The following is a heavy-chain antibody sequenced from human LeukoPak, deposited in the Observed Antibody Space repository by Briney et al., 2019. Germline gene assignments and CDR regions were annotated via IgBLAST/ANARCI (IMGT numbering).Heavy chain of an antibody. CDR1: GYTFTSYG. CDR3: GLELRHAFDI. D-gene: IGHD1-26*01. Sequence: GASVKVSCKASGYTFTSYGVSWVRQAPGQGLEWMGWINAYNGNTNYAQKFQGRVTMTRDTSISTAYMELSRLRSDDTAVYYCGLELRHAFDIWGQGTMVTVSS. CDR2: INAYNGNT. V-gene: IGHV1-18*04. J-gene: IGHJ3*02.